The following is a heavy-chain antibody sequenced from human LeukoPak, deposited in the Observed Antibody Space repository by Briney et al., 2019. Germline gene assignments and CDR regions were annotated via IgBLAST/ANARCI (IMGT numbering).Heavy chain of an antibody. CDR3: ARGPVLLWFGELLRNYNWFDP. CDR2: ISHTGST. Sequence: PSETLSLTCTVSGGSISSSNYYWGWIRQSPGMGLDWIGSISHTGSTYHNPSLKSRVTISVDTSKNQFSLKLSSVTAADTAVYYCARGPVLLWFGELLRNYNWFDPWGQGTLVTVSS. D-gene: IGHD3-10*01. V-gene: IGHV4-39*07. J-gene: IGHJ5*02. CDR1: GGSISSSNYY.